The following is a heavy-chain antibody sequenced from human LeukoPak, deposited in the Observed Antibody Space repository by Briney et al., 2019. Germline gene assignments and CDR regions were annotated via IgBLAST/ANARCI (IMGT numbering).Heavy chain of an antibody. CDR1: GFTFSGYS. V-gene: IGHV3-21*04. CDR2: ISSSSSCI. D-gene: IGHD6-13*01. J-gene: IGHJ4*02. CDR3: AKHLPGIAASYGY. Sequence: GGSLRLSCAASGFTFSGYSMNWVRQAPGKGLEWVSSISSSSSCIYYADSVKGRFTISRDNSKNTLYLQMNSLRAEDTAVYYCAKHLPGIAASYGYWGQGTLVTVSS.